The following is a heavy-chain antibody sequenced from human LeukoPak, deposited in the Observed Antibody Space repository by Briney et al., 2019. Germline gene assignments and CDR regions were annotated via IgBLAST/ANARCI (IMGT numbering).Heavy chain of an antibody. Sequence: ASVKVSCKASGYSLANYSISWVRQAPGQGLEWMGWISGYNGNTSYAQNLQDRVTMTTDTSTSTAYMELRSLRSDDTAVYYCARVGPYDSGSYYNINPYYYCMDVWGKGTTVTVSS. D-gene: IGHD3-10*01. V-gene: IGHV1-18*01. CDR2: ISGYNGNT. CDR1: GYSLANYS. J-gene: IGHJ6*03. CDR3: ARVGPYDSGSYYNINPYYYCMDV.